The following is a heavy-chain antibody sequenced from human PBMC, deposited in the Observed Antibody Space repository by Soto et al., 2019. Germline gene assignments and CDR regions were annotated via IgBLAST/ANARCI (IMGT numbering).Heavy chain of an antibody. CDR1: GGSISSNNYY. V-gene: IGHV4-39*07. CDR3: ARGSGDSNDY. Sequence: SETLSLTCTVSGGSISSNNYYWAWIRQPPAKGLEWIGSIYYRANTYHNPSLKSRVTISVDTSKNQFSLKLSSVTAADTAVYYCARGSGDSNDYWGQGTLVTVSS. J-gene: IGHJ4*02. CDR2: IYYRANT. D-gene: IGHD6-19*01.